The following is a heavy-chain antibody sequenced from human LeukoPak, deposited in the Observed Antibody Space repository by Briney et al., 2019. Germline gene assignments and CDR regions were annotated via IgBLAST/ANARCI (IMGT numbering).Heavy chain of an antibody. J-gene: IGHJ4*02. D-gene: IGHD3-10*01. CDR1: RFTFDDYG. V-gene: IGHV3-20*04. CDR3: ARDRYYYGSGSLYFDY. Sequence: GGSLRLSCAASRFTFDDYGMSWVRQAPGKGLEWVSGINWNGGSTGYADSVKGRFTISRDNAKNSLYLQMNSLRAEDTALYYCARDRYYYGSGSLYFDYWGQGTLVTVSS. CDR2: INWNGGST.